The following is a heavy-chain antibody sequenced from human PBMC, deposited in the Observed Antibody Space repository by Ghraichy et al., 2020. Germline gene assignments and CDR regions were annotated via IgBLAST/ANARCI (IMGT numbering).Heavy chain of an antibody. CDR2: IIPIFGIR. Sequence: SVKVSCKASGGSFSDYAINWVRQAPGPGLEWMGGIIPIFGIRNHAQRFQARVTVTADEGTSTAYMELSSLRSDDTAVYYCARGLGYCSGSSCFYYGMDVWGQGTTVTVSS. D-gene: IGHD2-2*01. CDR3: ARGLGYCSGSSCFYYGMDV. V-gene: IGHV1-69*13. J-gene: IGHJ6*02. CDR1: GGSFSDYA.